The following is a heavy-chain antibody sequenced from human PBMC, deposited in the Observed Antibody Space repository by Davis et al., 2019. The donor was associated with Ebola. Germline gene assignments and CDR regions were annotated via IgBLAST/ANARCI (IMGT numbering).Heavy chain of an antibody. CDR1: GYTFTSYA. CDR3: ARGYEWFGELLYRPNWFDP. D-gene: IGHD3-10*01. V-gene: IGHV1-3*01. CDR2: INAGNGNT. J-gene: IGHJ5*02. Sequence: ASVKVSCKASGYTFTSYAMHWVRQAPGQRLEWMGWINAGNGNTKYSQKFQGRVTITRDTSASTAYMELSSLRSEDTAVYYCARGYEWFGELLYRPNWFDPWGQGTLVTVSS.